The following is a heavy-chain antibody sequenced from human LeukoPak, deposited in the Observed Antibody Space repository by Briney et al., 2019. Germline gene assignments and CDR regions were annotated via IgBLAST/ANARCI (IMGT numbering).Heavy chain of an antibody. CDR3: ARDWLGAPPDRHYWYFDL. D-gene: IGHD6-19*01. V-gene: IGHV1-69*01. CDR1: GDTFNDYT. J-gene: IGHJ2*01. CDR2: IIPIFGTA. Sequence: ALVKVSCKASGDTFNDYTFSWVRQAPGQGLEWMGGIIPIFGTANYAQKFQGRVTITADESTSTAYMELSSLRSEDTAVYYCARDWLGAPPDRHYWYFDLWGRGTLVTVSS.